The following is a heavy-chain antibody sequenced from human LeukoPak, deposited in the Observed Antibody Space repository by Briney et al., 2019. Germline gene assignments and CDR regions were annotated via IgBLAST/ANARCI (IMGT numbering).Heavy chain of an antibody. V-gene: IGHV3-9*01. CDR1: GFTFDDYA. CDR2: ISWNSGSI. CDR3: AKDRGVRGYYMDV. J-gene: IGHJ6*03. D-gene: IGHD3-10*01. Sequence: GGSLRLSCAASGFTFDDYAMHWVRQAPGKGLEWVSVISWNSGSIGYADSVKGRFTISRDNAKNSLYLQMNSLRAEDTALYYCAKDRGVRGYYMDVWGKGTTVTISS.